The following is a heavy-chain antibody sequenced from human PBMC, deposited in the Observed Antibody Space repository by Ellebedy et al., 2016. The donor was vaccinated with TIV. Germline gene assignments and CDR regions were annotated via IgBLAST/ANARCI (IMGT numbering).Heavy chain of an antibody. CDR1: GFTFSRYV. V-gene: IGHV3-23*01. CDR3: AKDERGVRLTSIPN. CDR2: SSVSDDRT. D-gene: IGHD1-1*01. Sequence: GESLKISCAASGFTFSRYVMSWVRQAPGKGLEWVSTSSVSDDRTYYADCVKGRLSISRDNSKKTLFLQMNSLRVEDTAVYDCAKDERGVRLTSIPNWGQGTLVTVSS. J-gene: IGHJ4*02.